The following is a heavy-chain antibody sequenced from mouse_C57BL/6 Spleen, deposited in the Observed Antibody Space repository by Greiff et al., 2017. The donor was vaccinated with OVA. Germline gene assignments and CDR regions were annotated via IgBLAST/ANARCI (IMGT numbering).Heavy chain of an antibody. D-gene: IGHD4-1*01. CDR2: IDPENGDT. V-gene: IGHV14-4*01. CDR1: GFNIKDDY. J-gene: IGHJ2*01. CDR3: TTTGVLY. Sequence: VHVKQSGAELVRPGASVKLSCTASGFNIKDDYMHWVKQRPEQGLEWIGWIDPENGDTEYASKFQGKATITADTSSNTAYLQLSSLTSEDTAVYYCTTTGVLYWGQGTTLTVSS.